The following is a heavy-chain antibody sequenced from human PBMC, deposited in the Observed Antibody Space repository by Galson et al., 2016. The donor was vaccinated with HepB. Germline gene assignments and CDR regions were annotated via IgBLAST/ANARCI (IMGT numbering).Heavy chain of an antibody. Sequence: SVKVSCKASGYTFTRYGISWVRQAPGQGLEWMGWISGYNGNINYAQKFQGRVTMTTDISTSTAYMELRSLRSDDTAVYYCAAYCSGGSCFSQRRQNYYYYGMDVWCKGNTVTVSS. CDR2: ISGYNGNI. CDR1: GYTFTRYG. CDR3: AAYCSGGSCFSQRRQNYYYYGMDV. J-gene: IGHJ6*04. D-gene: IGHD2-15*01. V-gene: IGHV1-18*01.